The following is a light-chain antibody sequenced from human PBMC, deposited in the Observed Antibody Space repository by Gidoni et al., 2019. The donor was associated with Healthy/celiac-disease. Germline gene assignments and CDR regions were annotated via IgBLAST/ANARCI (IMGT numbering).Light chain of an antibody. V-gene: IGKV3-15*01. CDR1: QSVSSN. J-gene: IGKJ1*01. CDR2: GAS. CDR3: QQYNNWPRT. Sequence: EIVMTQSPATLSVSPGERATLSCRASQSVSSNLAWYLQKPGQAPRLLIYGASTRATGIPARFSGSGSGTEFTLTISSLQSEDFAVYYCQQYNNWPRTCGQXNKVEIK.